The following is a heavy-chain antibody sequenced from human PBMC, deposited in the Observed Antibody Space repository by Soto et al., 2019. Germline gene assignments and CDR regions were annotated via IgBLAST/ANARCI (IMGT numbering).Heavy chain of an antibody. J-gene: IGHJ5*02. Sequence: QLQLQESGPGLVKPSETLSLTCTVSGGSISSSSYYWGWIRQPPGKGLEWIGSIYYSGSTYYSPSLKRRVTVSVDTSKKQSSLKLSSVTAADTAVYYCARHRFLEWSHNWFDPWGQGTLVTVSS. CDR3: ARHRFLEWSHNWFDP. CDR1: GGSISSSSYY. D-gene: IGHD3-3*01. CDR2: IYYSGST. V-gene: IGHV4-39*01.